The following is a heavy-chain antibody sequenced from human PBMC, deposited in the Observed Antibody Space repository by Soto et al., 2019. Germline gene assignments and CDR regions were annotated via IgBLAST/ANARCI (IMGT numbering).Heavy chain of an antibody. CDR2: ISAHNGNT. V-gene: IGHV1-18*01. CDR1: GYAFTTYG. J-gene: IGHJ4*02. Sequence: QVHLVQSGAEVKKPGASVKVSCKGSGYAFTTYGITWVRQAPGQGLEWMGWISAHNGNTNYAQKLQGRVTVTRDTTTSTAYMELRSLVSDGTAVHSCARGGYGDYWGQGALVTVSS. CDR3: ARGGYGDY. D-gene: IGHD1-1*01.